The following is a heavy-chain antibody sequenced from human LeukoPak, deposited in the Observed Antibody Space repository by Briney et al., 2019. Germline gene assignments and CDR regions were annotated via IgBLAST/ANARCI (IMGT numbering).Heavy chain of an antibody. J-gene: IGHJ4*02. D-gene: IGHD5-12*01. Sequence: AGGSLRLSCAASGFTFSSYEMNWVRQAPGKGLEWVSYISSSGSTIYYADSVKGRFTISRDNAKNSLYLQMNSLKAEDTAVYYCARVRGYDSAYDYWGQGTLVTVSS. CDR1: GFTFSSYE. CDR3: ARVRGYDSAYDY. CDR2: ISSSGSTI. V-gene: IGHV3-48*03.